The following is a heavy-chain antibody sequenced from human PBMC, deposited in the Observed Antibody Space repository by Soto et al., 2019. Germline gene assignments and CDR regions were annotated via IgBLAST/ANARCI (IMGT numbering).Heavy chain of an antibody. CDR2: IYSGGST. V-gene: IGHV3-53*04. CDR1: GFTVSSNY. D-gene: IGHD3-16*02. J-gene: IGHJ4*02. CDR3: ARSRGRWGSYRPHAYYFDY. Sequence: GGSLRLSCAASGFTVSSNYMSWVRQAPGKGLEWVSVIYSGGSTYYADSVKGRFTISRHNSKNTLYLQMNSLRAEDTAVYYCARSRGRWGSYRPHAYYFDYWGQGTLVTVSS.